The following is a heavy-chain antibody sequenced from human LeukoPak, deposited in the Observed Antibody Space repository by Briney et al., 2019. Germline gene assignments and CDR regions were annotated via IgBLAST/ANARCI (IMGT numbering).Heavy chain of an antibody. J-gene: IGHJ4*02. Sequence: ASVRVSCKASGYTFSGYYIHWVRHAPGQGLEWMGWINPSGGVTKYAQKFQGRVTMTRDTSISTAYMELSRLTSDDTAVYFCARRYCSGVSCYPDYWGQGTLVTVSS. V-gene: IGHV1-2*02. D-gene: IGHD2-15*01. CDR1: GYTFSGYY. CDR3: ARRYCSGVSCYPDY. CDR2: INPSGGVT.